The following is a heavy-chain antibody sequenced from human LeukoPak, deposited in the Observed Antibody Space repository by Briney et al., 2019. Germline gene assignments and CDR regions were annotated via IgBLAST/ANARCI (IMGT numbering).Heavy chain of an antibody. CDR1: GGSISSHY. Sequence: SETLSLTCTVSGGSISSHYWSWIRQPPGKGLEWIGYISYSGSTNYNPSLKSRVTISVDTSKNQLSLKLSSVTAADTAVYHCARDGGWYFDLWGRGTLVTVSS. CDR3: ARDGGWYFDL. J-gene: IGHJ2*01. CDR2: ISYSGST. V-gene: IGHV4-59*11.